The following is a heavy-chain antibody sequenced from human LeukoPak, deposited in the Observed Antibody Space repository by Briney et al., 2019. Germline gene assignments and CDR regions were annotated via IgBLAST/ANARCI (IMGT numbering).Heavy chain of an antibody. D-gene: IGHD6-19*01. CDR1: GFTFSTYV. CDR3: ARGLSIGGWSESNWFDP. CDR2: ISYDGTGK. V-gene: IGHV3-30*04. J-gene: IGHJ5*02. Sequence: GGSLRLSCAASGFTFSTYVMHWVRQAPGKGLEWVAVISYDGTGKYYADSVKGRFTISRDNSKNTLYLQMNSLRAEDTAVYYCARGLSIGGWSESNWFDPWGQGTLVTVSS.